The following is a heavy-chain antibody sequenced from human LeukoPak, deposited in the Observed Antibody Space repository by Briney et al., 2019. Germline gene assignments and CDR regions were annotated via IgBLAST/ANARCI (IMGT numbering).Heavy chain of an antibody. V-gene: IGHV3-23*01. D-gene: IGHD6-19*01. Sequence: GGSLRLSCAASGFTLSSYAMTWVRQAPGKGLEWVSSIGGSGANTYYAVSVKGRFTISRDNFKNTLYLQMSSLRAEDTAVYYCARSTYSNGWRDYWGQGTLVTVSS. CDR3: ARSTYSNGWRDY. CDR1: GFTLSSYA. J-gene: IGHJ4*02. CDR2: IGGSGANT.